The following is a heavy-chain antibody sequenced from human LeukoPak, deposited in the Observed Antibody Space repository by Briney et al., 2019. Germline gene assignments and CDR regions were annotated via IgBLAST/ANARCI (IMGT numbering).Heavy chain of an antibody. D-gene: IGHD6-25*01. J-gene: IGHJ6*02. CDR1: GGTFSSYA. CDR2: IIPIFGTA. CDR3: ARSSRGHFHYYYYGMDV. Sequence: SVKVSCKASGGTFSSYAISWVRQAPGQGLEWMGGIIPIFGTANYAQKFQGRVTITADESTSTAYMELSSLRSEDTAVYYCARSSRGHFHYYYYGMDVWGQGTTVTASS. V-gene: IGHV1-69*13.